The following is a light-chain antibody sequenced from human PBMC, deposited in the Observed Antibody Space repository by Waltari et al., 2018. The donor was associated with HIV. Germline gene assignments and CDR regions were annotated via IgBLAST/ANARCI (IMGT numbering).Light chain of an antibody. CDR1: QSISSY. J-gene: IGKJ1*01. V-gene: IGKV1-39*01. CDR3: QQSYSTPRT. Sequence: DIQMTQSPSSLSASVGDRVTITSRASQSISSYLNWYQQKPGKAPKLLIYAASSLQSGVPSRFSGSGSETDFTLTISSLQPEDFATYYCQQSYSTPRTFGQGTKVEIK. CDR2: AAS.